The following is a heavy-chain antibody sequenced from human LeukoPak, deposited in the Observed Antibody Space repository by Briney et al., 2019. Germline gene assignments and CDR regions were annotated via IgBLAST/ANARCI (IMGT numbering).Heavy chain of an antibody. CDR1: GYTFTGYY. V-gene: IGHV1-2*02. J-gene: IGHJ6*03. CDR3: ASCLTAGDYYYYYYMDV. D-gene: IGHD6-25*01. CDR2: INPNSGGT. Sequence: GASVKVSCKASGYTFTGYYMHWVRQAPGQGLEWMGWINPNSGGTNYAQKFQGRVTMTRDTSISTAYMELSRLRSDDTAVYYCASCLTAGDYYYYYYMDVWGKGTTVTVSS.